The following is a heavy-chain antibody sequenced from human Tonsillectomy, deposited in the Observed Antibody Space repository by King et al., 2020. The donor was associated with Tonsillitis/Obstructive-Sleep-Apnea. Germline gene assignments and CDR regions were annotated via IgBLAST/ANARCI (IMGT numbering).Heavy chain of an antibody. CDR1: GYIFSSYW. CDR2: IDPSDSDT. Sequence: VQLVESGAEVKKPGESLRISCKDSGYIFSSYWINWVRQMPGKGLEWMGTIDPSDSDTKYSPSFEGHVSFSADKSINTAYMQWSSLKASDTAMYYCAISAKHYGYSDYSWAMDVWGQGTTVTVSS. CDR3: AISAKHYGYSDYSWAMDV. D-gene: IGHD5-18*01. J-gene: IGHJ6*02. V-gene: IGHV5-10-1*03.